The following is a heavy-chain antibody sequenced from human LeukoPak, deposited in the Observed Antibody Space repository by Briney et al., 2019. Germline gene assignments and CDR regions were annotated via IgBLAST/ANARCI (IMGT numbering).Heavy chain of an antibody. CDR1: GYTLPAYY. Sequence: SLKVSCKSSGYTLPAYYIHLARHPPGQGLEWMGWINPNTGDTKYAQKFQGRVTMTRDRSISTAYMELRWLRLDDTAVYYCARGLTSDYWGQGTQVTVSS. CDR3: ARGLTSDY. V-gene: IGHV1-2*02. CDR2: INPNTGDT. J-gene: IGHJ4*02.